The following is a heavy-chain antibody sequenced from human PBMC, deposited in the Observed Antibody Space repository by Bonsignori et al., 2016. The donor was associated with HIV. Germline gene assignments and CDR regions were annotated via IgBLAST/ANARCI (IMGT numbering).Heavy chain of an antibody. D-gene: IGHD2-8*01. CDR1: GGSISSDNYY. Sequence: QMQLQESGPALVKPSETLSLICTVSGGSISSDNYYWNWIRQPPGKGLEWIGSTFNHGRSTFYTPSLKSRVSISGDTSKNQFSLKLRSVTAADTAVYYCASSYAMTTWATTGDWFDPVGPGEPWSPSPQ. CDR3: ASSYAMTTWATTGDWFDP. V-gene: IGHV4-39*07. CDR2: TFNHGRST. J-gene: IGHJ5*02.